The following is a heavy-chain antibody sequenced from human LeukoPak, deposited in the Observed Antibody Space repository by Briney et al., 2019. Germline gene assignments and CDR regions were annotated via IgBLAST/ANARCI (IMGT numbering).Heavy chain of an antibody. CDR3: AKCPTVTTGENDY. CDR2: ISGSGGST. J-gene: IGHJ4*02. CDR1: GFTFSSYS. D-gene: IGHD4-17*01. Sequence: PGGSLRLSCAASGFTFSSYSMNWVRQAPGKGLEWVSTISGSGGSTYYADSVKGRFTISRDNSKNTLYLQMNSLRAEDTAVYYCAKCPTVTTGENDYWGQGTLVTVSS. V-gene: IGHV3-23*01.